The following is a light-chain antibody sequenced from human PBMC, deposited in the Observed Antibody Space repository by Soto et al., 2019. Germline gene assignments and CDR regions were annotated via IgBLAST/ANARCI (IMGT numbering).Light chain of an antibody. CDR2: GAS. CDR1: QSVAANY. Sequence: EVVLTQSPGTVSLSPGERATLSCRASQSVAANYLAWYQQKPGQAPRFLIYGASSRATGIPDTFSGSGSGTDFTLTISSLEPEDFAVYYCQQRSNWPWTFGQGTKVDIK. V-gene: IGKV3D-20*02. J-gene: IGKJ1*01. CDR3: QQRSNWPWT.